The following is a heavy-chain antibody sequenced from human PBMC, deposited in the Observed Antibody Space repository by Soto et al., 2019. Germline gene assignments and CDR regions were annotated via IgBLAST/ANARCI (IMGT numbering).Heavy chain of an antibody. V-gene: IGHV3-30*18. J-gene: IGHJ6*02. CDR2: ISYDGSNK. CDR1: GFTFSSYG. Sequence: PGGSLRLSCAASGFTFSSYGMHWVRQAPGKGLEWVAVISYDGSNKYYADYVKGRFTISRDNSKNTLYLQMNSLRAEDTAVYYCAKTHFLDTIVVVPAAKPYYGMDVWGQGTTVTVSS. CDR3: AKTHFLDTIVVVPAAKPYYGMDV. D-gene: IGHD2-2*01.